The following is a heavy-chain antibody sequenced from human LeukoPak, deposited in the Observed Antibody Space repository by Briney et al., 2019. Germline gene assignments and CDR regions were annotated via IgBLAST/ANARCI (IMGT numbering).Heavy chain of an antibody. CDR2: IIPIFGTP. CDR1: GGTFNSYV. D-gene: IGHD3-9*01. Sequence: SVKVSCKASGGTFNSYVFTWVRQAPGHGLEFMGGIIPIFGTPNYAQKFQGRLSITADESTRTAYMELSSLTSEDTAVYYCARSNEISTGYYGRHWGQGTLVTVSS. J-gene: IGHJ4*02. V-gene: IGHV1-69*13. CDR3: ARSNEISTGYYGRH.